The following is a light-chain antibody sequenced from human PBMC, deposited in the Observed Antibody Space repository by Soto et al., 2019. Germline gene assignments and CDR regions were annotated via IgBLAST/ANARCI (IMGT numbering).Light chain of an antibody. V-gene: IGLV1-44*01. Sequence: QCVLTQSPSASGTPGQRVTISCSGSSYDIGSNPVHVYQQVPGSAPKLLIHNNYQRPAGVPDRFSGSESGTSASLAISGLQSEDEADYYCASWDDSLSGVLFGGGTKLTVL. CDR2: NNY. CDR3: ASWDDSLSGVL. CDR1: SYDIGSNP. J-gene: IGLJ2*01.